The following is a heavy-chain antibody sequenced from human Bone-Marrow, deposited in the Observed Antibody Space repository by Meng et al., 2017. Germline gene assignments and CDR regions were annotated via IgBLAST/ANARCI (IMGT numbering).Heavy chain of an antibody. Sequence: HVQLQKCGAGLLKPSETLSLTCVVAGGSFSDYYWSWIRQPPGKGLEWIGEINHSGSTNYNPSLESRATISVDTSQNNLSLKLSSVTAADSAVYYCARGPTTMAHDFDYWGQGTLVTVSS. CDR2: INHSGST. CDR1: GGSFSDYY. CDR3: ARGPTTMAHDFDY. D-gene: IGHD4-11*01. J-gene: IGHJ4*02. V-gene: IGHV4-34*01.